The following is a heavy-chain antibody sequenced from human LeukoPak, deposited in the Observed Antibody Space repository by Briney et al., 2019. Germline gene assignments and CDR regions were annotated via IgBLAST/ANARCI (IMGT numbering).Heavy chain of an antibody. D-gene: IGHD2-2*01. CDR1: GYTFTSYG. V-gene: IGHV1-18*01. J-gene: IGHJ5*02. Sequence: ASVKVSCKASGYTFTSYGISWVRQAPGQGLEWMGWISAYNGNTNYAQKLQGRVTMTTDTSTSTAYMELRSLRSDDTAVYYCARELKQVLYQGLVVPAAIAFDPWGQGTLVTVSS. CDR2: ISAYNGNT. CDR3: ARELKQVLYQGLVVPAAIAFDP.